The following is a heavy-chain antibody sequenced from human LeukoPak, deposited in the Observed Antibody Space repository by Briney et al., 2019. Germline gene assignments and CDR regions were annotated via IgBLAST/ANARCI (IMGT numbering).Heavy chain of an antibody. CDR3: AKDGGLWVSAHWGDS. J-gene: IGHJ4*02. V-gene: IGHV3-23*01. D-gene: IGHD7-27*01. Sequence: GGSLRLSCTASGFTFGSYTTGWVRQAPGKGLKWVSTITTGGPNTYYADSVKGRFTVSRDDSKNTLYLQMNSLRAEDTAVYYCAKDGGLWVSAHWGDSWGRGTLVTVSS. CDR1: GFTFGSYT. CDR2: ITTGGPNT.